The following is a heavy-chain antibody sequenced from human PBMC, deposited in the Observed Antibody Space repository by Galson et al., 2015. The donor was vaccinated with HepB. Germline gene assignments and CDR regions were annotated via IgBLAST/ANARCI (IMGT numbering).Heavy chain of an antibody. J-gene: IGHJ4*02. Sequence: SLRLSCAASGFTFSYYSMHWVRLAPGKGLEWVAAVGYDGSDKYYADSVKGQFTISRDNSKNTLYLQMDSLRGEDTAVYYCARDGSGTYYFDYWGQGTLVTVSS. CDR2: VGYDGSDK. CDR3: ARDGSGTYYFDY. CDR1: GFTFSYYS. D-gene: IGHD1-14*01. V-gene: IGHV3-30*03.